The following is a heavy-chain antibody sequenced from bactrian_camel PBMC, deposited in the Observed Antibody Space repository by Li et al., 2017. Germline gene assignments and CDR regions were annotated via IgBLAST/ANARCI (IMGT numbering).Heavy chain of an antibody. CDR3: ALNRGCEGGSWSRDTKLYSREYTY. CDR2: IDHYGSQ. J-gene: IGHJ4*01. Sequence: HVQLVESGGDSVQPGGSLRLSCATSLSTSSEVCLGWFRQPPGKQRERVARIDHYGSQLYANSVKGRFFIDKDSANNTLYLQMNSLTPEDTAKYYCALNRGCEGGSWSRDTKLYSREYTYWGQGTQVTVS. D-gene: IGHD6*01. CDR1: LSTSSEVC. V-gene: IGHV3S53*01.